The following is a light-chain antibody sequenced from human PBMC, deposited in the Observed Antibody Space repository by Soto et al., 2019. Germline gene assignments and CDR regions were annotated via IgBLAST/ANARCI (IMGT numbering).Light chain of an antibody. J-gene: IGLJ2*01. CDR3: TTWDDCLNGPV. V-gene: IGLV1-44*01. CDR1: RSNIGTNT. CDR2: SND. Sequence: QSVLTQPPSASVSPGQRVSISCSGSRSNIGTNTVNWYQHLLGTAPKLLIFSNDQRPSGVPDRYSGSKSGTSASLAISGFQSEDEADYFCTTWDDCLNGPVFGGGTKLTVL.